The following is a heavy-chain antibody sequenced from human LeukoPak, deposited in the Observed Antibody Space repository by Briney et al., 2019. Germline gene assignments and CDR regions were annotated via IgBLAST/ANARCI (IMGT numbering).Heavy chain of an antibody. J-gene: IGHJ4*02. CDR1: GYTFTSYD. Sequence: GASVKVSCKASGYTFTSYDINWVRQATGQGLEWMGWMNPNSGNTGYAQKFQGRVTMTRNTSISTAYMELSSLRSEDTAVYYCARGQGEILIGYYEFDYWGQGTLVTVSS. CDR3: ARGQGEILIGYYEFDY. V-gene: IGHV1-8*01. D-gene: IGHD3-9*01. CDR2: MNPNSGNT.